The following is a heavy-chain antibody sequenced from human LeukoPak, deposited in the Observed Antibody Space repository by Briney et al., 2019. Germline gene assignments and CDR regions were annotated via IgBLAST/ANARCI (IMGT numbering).Heavy chain of an antibody. D-gene: IGHD1-26*01. Sequence: PSETLSLTCTVSGGSISSSSYYWGWIRQPPGKGLEWIGSIYYSGRTYYNPSLKSRVTISVDTSKNQFSLKLRSVTAAETAVYYCARYSGSYPVNYWGQGTLVTVSS. J-gene: IGHJ4*02. CDR2: IYYSGRT. CDR3: ARYSGSYPVNY. CDR1: GGSISSSSYY. V-gene: IGHV4-39*07.